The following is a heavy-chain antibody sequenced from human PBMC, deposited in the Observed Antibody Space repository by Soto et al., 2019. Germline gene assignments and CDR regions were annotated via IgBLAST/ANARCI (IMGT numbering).Heavy chain of an antibody. CDR1: GFTFSSYG. CDR3: AKDGGYHDYGDFNYYYGMDV. J-gene: IGHJ6*02. D-gene: IGHD4-17*01. V-gene: IGHV3-30*18. Sequence: GGSLRLSCAASGFTFSSYGMHWVRQAPGKGLEWVAVISYDGSNKYYADSVKGRFTISRDNSKNTLYLQMNSLRAEDTAVYYCAKDGGYHDYGDFNYYYGMDVWGQGTTVTVSS. CDR2: ISYDGSNK.